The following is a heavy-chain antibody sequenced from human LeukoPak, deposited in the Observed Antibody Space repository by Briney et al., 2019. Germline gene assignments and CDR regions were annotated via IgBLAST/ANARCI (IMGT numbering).Heavy chain of an antibody. CDR2: IGSSGSTI. CDR3: ARDTDMSSNMFDY. J-gene: IGHJ4*02. Sequence: GGSLRLSCAASGFTFSDYYMSWIRQAPGKGLEWVSYIGSSGSTIYYADSVKGRFTISRDNAKNSLYLQMNSLRAEDTAVYYCARDTDMSSNMFDYWGQGTLVTVSS. D-gene: IGHD2-15*01. CDR1: GFTFSDYY. V-gene: IGHV3-11*01.